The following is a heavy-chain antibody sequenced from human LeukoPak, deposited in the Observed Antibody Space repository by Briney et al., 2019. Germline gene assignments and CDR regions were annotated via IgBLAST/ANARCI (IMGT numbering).Heavy chain of an antibody. Sequence: PGGSLRLSCTASGSTFGDYAMSWVRQAPGKGLEWVGFTRSKAYGGTTEYAASVKGRFTISRDDSKSIAYLQMNSLKTEDTAVYYCTRDPVWGVDYWGQGTLVTVSS. CDR1: GSTFGDYA. CDR2: TRSKAYGGTT. J-gene: IGHJ4*02. V-gene: IGHV3-49*04. D-gene: IGHD3-16*01. CDR3: TRDPVWGVDY.